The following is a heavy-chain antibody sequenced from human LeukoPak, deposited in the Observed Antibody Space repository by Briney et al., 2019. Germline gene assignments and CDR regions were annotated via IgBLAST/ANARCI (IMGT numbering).Heavy chain of an antibody. CDR1: GGSISSYY. Sequence: SETLSLTCTVSGGSISSYYWSWIRQPPGKGLEWIGYIYYSGSTNYNPSLKSRATISVDTSKNQFSLKLSSVTAADTAVYYCARQRVGYSYGYDYWGQGTLVTVSS. CDR2: IYYSGST. D-gene: IGHD5-18*01. CDR3: ARQRVGYSYGYDY. V-gene: IGHV4-59*08. J-gene: IGHJ4*02.